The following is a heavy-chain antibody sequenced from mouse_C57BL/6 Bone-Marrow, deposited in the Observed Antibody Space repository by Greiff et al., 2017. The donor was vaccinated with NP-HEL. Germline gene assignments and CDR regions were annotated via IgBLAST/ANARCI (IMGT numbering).Heavy chain of an antibody. CDR2: LYPGDGDT. CDR3: ARDYDYDTSYFDY. J-gene: IGHJ2*01. V-gene: IGHV1-82*01. CDR1: GYAFSSSW. D-gene: IGHD2-4*01. Sequence: QVQLQQSGPELVKPGASVKISCKASGYAFSSSWMNWVKQRPGKGLEWIGRLYPGDGDTNYNGKFKGKATLTADKSSSTAYMQLSSLTSEDSAVYFCARDYDYDTSYFDYWGQGTTLTVSS.